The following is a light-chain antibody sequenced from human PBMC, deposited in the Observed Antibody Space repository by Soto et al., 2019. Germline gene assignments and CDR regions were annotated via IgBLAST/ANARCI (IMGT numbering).Light chain of an antibody. Sequence: QSMLTQPPSVSGAPGQRVTISCTGSSSNIGAGYDVHWYQQLPGTAPKLLIYGNNNRPSGVPDRFSGSKSGTSASLAITGLQAEDEGDYYCQSYDSSLSGSGVFGGGTKLTAL. V-gene: IGLV1-40*01. CDR2: GNN. J-gene: IGLJ2*01. CDR3: QSYDSSLSGSGV. CDR1: SSNIGAGYD.